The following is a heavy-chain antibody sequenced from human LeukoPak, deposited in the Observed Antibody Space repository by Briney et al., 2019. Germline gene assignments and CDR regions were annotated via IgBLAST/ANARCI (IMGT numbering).Heavy chain of an antibody. Sequence: ASVKVSCKASGYTFTGYYMHWVRQAPGQGLEWMGWINPNSGGTNYAQKFQGRVTMTRDTSISTAYMELSRLRSDDTAVYYCARNWGYSGYALDYWGQGTLVTVSS. CDR1: GYTFTGYY. D-gene: IGHD5-12*01. V-gene: IGHV1-2*02. J-gene: IGHJ4*02. CDR2: INPNSGGT. CDR3: ARNWGYSGYALDY.